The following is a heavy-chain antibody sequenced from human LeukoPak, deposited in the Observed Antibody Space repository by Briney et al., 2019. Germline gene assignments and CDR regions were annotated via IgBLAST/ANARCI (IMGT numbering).Heavy chain of an antibody. D-gene: IGHD2-8*01. CDR1: GGSISSGGYY. Sequence: PSETLSLTCTVSGGSISSGGYYWSWIRQHPGKGLEWIGYIYYSGSTYYNPSLKSRVTISVDTSKNQFSLKLSSVTAADTAVYFCTRVVNGGHFDYWGQGTLVTVSS. CDR2: IYYSGST. CDR3: TRVVNGGHFDY. J-gene: IGHJ4*02. V-gene: IGHV4-31*03.